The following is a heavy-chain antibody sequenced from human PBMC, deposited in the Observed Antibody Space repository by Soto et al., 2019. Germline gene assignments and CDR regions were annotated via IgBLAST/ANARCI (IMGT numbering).Heavy chain of an antibody. J-gene: IGHJ4*02. D-gene: IGHD2-8*02. CDR1: GGSFSGYY. V-gene: IGHV4-34*01. Sequence: SETLSLTCAVYGGSFSGYYWTWIRQPPGTGLEWIGEINHSGSTNYNPSLKSRVTISVDTSKNQFSLKLTSVTAADTAVYYCARDKITGLFDYWGQGTPVTVPQ. CDR3: ARDKITGLFDY. CDR2: INHSGST.